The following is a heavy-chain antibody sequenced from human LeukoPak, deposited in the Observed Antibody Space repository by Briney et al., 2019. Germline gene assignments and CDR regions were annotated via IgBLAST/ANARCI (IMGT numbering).Heavy chain of an antibody. D-gene: IGHD3-22*01. V-gene: IGHV4-59*01. CDR1: LGSLSSYY. Sequence: ASESLSLSCAVSLGSLSSYYSSWIRQPPRKGLERVGYIYFSGSTNYTPSLKSRVTISVDTSTNKISLKLRSMTAADTAVYYCARVAWLLEKLGRRYYYYMDVWGKGTTVTVSS. J-gene: IGHJ6*03. CDR2: IYFSGST. CDR3: ARVAWLLEKLGRRYYYYMDV.